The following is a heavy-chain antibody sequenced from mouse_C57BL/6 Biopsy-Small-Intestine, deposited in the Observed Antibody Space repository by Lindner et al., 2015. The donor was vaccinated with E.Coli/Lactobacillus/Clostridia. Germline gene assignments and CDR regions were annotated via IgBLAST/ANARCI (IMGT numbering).Heavy chain of an antibody. J-gene: IGHJ2*01. CDR2: IYPGGGYT. V-gene: IGHV1-63*01. CDR3: ARSLYDYFDY. D-gene: IGHD2-3*01. Sequence: VQLQESGAELVRPGTSVKVSCKASGYTFTNYWIGWAKQRPGHGLEWIGDIYPGGGYTNYNEKFKGKATLTADKSSSTAYMQFSSPTSEDSAIYYCARSLYDYFDYWGQGTTLTVSS. CDR1: GYTFTNYW.